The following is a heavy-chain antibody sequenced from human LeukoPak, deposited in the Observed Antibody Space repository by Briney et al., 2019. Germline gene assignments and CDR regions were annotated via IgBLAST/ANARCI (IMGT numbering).Heavy chain of an antibody. CDR3: ARPRYSGSYHFDH. Sequence: GGSLRLSCAASGFTFSSYWMSWVRQAPGKGLEWVANIKQDGSAKYYVGSVKGRFTISRDDAKNSLYLQMNSLRAEDTAVYYCARPRYSGSYHFDHWGQGTRVTVSS. J-gene: IGHJ4*02. V-gene: IGHV3-7*01. D-gene: IGHD1-26*01. CDR1: GFTFSSYW. CDR2: IKQDGSAK.